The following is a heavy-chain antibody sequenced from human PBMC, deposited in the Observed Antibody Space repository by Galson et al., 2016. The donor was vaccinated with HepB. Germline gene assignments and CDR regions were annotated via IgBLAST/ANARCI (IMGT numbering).Heavy chain of an antibody. CDR2: ISVYSGKT. Sequence: SVKVSCKASNYPFTNYGIAWVRQAPGHGLEWIGWISVYSGKTIYAQKVQGRLTLTTDTSTTTAYMDLRGLRSEETAVYYCERAPSTVVTPLWDFWGQGTLVAVSS. V-gene: IGHV1-18*01. CDR1: NYPFTNYG. J-gene: IGHJ4*02. CDR3: ERAPSTVVTPLWDF. D-gene: IGHD4-23*01.